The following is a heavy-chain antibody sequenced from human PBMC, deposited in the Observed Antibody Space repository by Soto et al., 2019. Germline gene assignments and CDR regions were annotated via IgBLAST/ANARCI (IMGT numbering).Heavy chain of an antibody. Sequence: SETLSLTCTVSGGSISSGGYYWSWIRQQPGKGLEWIGYIYHSGSTYYNPSLKSRVTISVDTSKNQFSLKLSSVTAADTAVYYCATSNWFDPWGQGTLVTVSS. CDR3: ATSNWFDP. V-gene: IGHV4-31*03. CDR2: IYHSGST. J-gene: IGHJ5*02. CDR1: GGSISSGGYY.